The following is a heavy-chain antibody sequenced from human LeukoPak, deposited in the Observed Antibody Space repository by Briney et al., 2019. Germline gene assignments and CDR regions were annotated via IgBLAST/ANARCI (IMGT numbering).Heavy chain of an antibody. CDR2: IYYSGST. CDR1: GGSISSYY. V-gene: IGHV4-59*12. CDR3: ARDPKPYGMDV. J-gene: IGHJ6*02. Sequence: SETLSLTCTVSGGSISSYYWSWIRQPPGKGLEWIGYIYYSGSTNYNPSLKSRVTISGDKSKNQFSLKLSSVTAADTAVYYRARDPKPYGMDVWGQGTTVTVSS.